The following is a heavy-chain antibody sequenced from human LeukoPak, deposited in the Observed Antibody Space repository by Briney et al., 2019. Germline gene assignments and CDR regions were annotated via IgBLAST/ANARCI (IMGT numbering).Heavy chain of an antibody. CDR2: IYYSGST. J-gene: IGHJ4*02. V-gene: IGHV4-59*01. CDR3: ARGYSSGWYDFDY. D-gene: IGHD6-19*01. CDR1: GGSISSYY. Sequence: SETLSLTCTVSGGSISSYYWSWIRQPPGKGLEWIGYIYYSGSTNYNPSLKSRVTISVHTSKNQFSLKLSSVTAADTAVYYCARGYSSGWYDFDYWGQGTLVTVSS.